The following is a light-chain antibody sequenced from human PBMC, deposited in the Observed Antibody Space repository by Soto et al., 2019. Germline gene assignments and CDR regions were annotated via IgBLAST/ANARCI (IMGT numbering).Light chain of an antibody. CDR3: QQRSNWPLT. Sequence: EIVLTQSPGTLSLSPGERVTLSCWASQSLDKNNLVWYQQKPGQAPRLLIYDASNRATGIPARFSGSGSGTDFTLTISSPEPEDFAVYYCQQRSNWPLTFGGGTKVEIK. J-gene: IGKJ4*01. CDR1: QSLDKNN. CDR2: DAS. V-gene: IGKV3-11*01.